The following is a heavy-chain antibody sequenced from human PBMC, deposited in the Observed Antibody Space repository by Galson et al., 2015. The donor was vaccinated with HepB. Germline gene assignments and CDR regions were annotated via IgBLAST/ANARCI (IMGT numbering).Heavy chain of an antibody. V-gene: IGHV1-69*13. CDR3: ARSLSDYDILTGYYPNEPVDI. CDR1: GGTFNNYA. CDR2: IIPIFGAA. J-gene: IGHJ3*02. D-gene: IGHD3-9*01. Sequence: SVKVSCKASGGTFNNYAISWVRRAPGQGLEWMGGIIPIFGAANYAQKFQGSVTISADSSTTTAYMELSSLRSEDTAVYYCARSLSDYDILTGYYPNEPVDIWGQGTMVIVSS.